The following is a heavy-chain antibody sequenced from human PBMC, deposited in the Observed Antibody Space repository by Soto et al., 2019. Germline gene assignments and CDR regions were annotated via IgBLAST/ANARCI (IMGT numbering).Heavy chain of an antibody. CDR3: ARSQTEWLLSAVAFDI. CDR1: GDSVSSNSAA. D-gene: IGHD3-3*01. V-gene: IGHV6-1*01. CDR2: TYYRSKWYN. J-gene: IGHJ3*02. Sequence: SQTLSLTCAISGDSVSSNSAAWNWIRQSPSRGLEWLGRTYYRSKWYNDYAVSVKSRITINPDTSKNQVSLQLNSVTPEDTAVYYCARSQTEWLLSAVAFDIWGQGTMVTVSS.